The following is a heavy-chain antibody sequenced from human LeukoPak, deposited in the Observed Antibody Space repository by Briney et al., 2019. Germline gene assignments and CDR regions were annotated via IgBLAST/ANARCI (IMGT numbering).Heavy chain of an antibody. V-gene: IGHV3-21*01. CDR2: ISSSSSYI. CDR3: ARDLGSYCGGDCYWENWFDP. CDR1: GFTFSSYS. Sequence: GGSLRLSCAASGFTFSSYSMNWVRQAPGKGVEWVSSISSSSSYIYYADSVKGRFTISRDNAKNSLYLQMNSLRAEDTAVYYCARDLGSYCGGDCYWENWFDPWGQGTLVTVSS. J-gene: IGHJ5*02. D-gene: IGHD2-21*02.